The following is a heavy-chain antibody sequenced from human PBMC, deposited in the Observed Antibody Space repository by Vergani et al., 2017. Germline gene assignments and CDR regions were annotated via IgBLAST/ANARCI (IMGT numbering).Heavy chain of an antibody. D-gene: IGHD3/OR15-3a*01. CDR1: GASIRSSNYY. CDR2: IYYSGST. CDR3: ARGETRTDWFDP. J-gene: IGHJ5*02. V-gene: IGHV4-39*01. Sequence: QLQLQESGPGLVKPSATLSLTCSVSGASIRSSNYYWGWIRQPPGKGLEWIASIYYSGSTYYNPSLKSRVTISVDTSKNQFSLKLSSETAADTAVYYCARGETRTDWFDPWGQGTLVTVSS.